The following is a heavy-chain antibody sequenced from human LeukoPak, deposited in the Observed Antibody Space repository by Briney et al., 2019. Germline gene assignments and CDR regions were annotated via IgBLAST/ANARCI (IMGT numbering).Heavy chain of an antibody. CDR1: GFTFSIYY. J-gene: IGHJ4*02. Sequence: GGSLRLSCAASGFTFSIYYMSWVRQAPGKGLEWVSFIYSDNTHYSDSVKGRFTISRDNSKNTLYLQMNSLRAEDTAVYYCARRAGAYSHPYDYWGQGTLVTVSS. CDR3: ARRAGAYSHPYDY. V-gene: IGHV3-53*01. D-gene: IGHD4/OR15-4a*01. CDR2: IYSDNT.